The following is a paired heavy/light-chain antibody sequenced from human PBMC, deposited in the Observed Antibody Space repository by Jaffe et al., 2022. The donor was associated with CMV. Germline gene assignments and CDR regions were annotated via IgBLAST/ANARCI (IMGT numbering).Heavy chain of an antibody. Sequence: QVQLQESGPGLVKPSETLSLTCTVSGGYISTYYWSWIRQAPGRGLEWIGYIYYNGRTNYNPSLKSRVTISVDTPNNEIFLKLTSVTAADTAVYYCTRSPLTGTLFFDYWGLGTLVTVSS. V-gene: IGHV4-59*01. CDR2: IYYNGRT. J-gene: IGHJ4*02. CDR3: TRSPLTGTLFFDY. CDR1: GGYISTYY. D-gene: IGHD1-1*01.
Light chain of an antibody. CDR1: SNNVGNEG. Sequence: QAGLTQPPSVSKGLRQTATLTCTGNSNNVGNEGAAWLQQHQGHPPKLLFYRNNNRPSGISERLSASRSGNIASLTISGLQPEDEADYYCSAWDSSLSAWVFGGGTKLTVL. V-gene: IGLV10-54*04. CDR2: RNN. CDR3: SAWDSSLSAWV. J-gene: IGLJ3*02.